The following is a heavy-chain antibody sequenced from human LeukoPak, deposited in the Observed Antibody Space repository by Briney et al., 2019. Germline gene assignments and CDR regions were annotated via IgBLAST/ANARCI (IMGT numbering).Heavy chain of an antibody. J-gene: IGHJ3*02. Sequence: GESLKISCTGSGYSFTSYWIGWLRQMGGERLELMGIIYPGDSDTRYSPSFQGQVTISADKSISPAYLQWGSLKASDTAMYYCGGGGGISSAFDIWGQGTMVTVSS. CDR3: GGGGGISSAFDI. V-gene: IGHV5-51*01. CDR1: GYSFTSYW. CDR2: IYPGDSDT. D-gene: IGHD3-10*01.